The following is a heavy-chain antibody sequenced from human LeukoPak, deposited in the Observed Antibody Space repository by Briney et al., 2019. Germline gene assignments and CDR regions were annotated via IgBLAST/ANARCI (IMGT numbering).Heavy chain of an antibody. D-gene: IGHD5-18*01. V-gene: IGHV3-9*03. CDR2: ISWNSGSI. Sequence: GRSLRLSCAASGFTFDDYAMHWVRQAPGKGLEWVSGISWNSGSIGYADSVKGRFTISRDNAKNSLYLQMNSLRAEDMALYYCAKGTLGAMVYFDYWGQGTLVTVSS. CDR1: GFTFDDYA. CDR3: AKGTLGAMVYFDY. J-gene: IGHJ4*02.